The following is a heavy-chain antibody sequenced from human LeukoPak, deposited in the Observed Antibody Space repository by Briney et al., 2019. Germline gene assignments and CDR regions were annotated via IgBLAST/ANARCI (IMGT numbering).Heavy chain of an antibody. CDR2: ISGSGGGT. D-gene: IGHD2-15*01. CDR3: AKGRSAVAGPISDF. J-gene: IGHJ4*02. CDR1: GFTFSSYA. Sequence: GGSLRLFCTASGFTFSSYAMSWVRQAPGKGLEWVAAISGSGGGTYYADSVKGRFTISRDNSKNTLYMQMNSLRDEDTALYYCAKGRSAVAGPISDFRGQGALVTVFS. V-gene: IGHV3-23*01.